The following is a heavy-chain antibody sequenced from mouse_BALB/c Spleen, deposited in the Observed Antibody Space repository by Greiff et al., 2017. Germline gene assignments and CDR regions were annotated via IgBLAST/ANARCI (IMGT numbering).Heavy chain of an antibody. CDR1: GYTFTSYT. J-gene: IGHJ2*01. CDR3: ARKKYGNPFDY. Sequence: QVQLQQSVAELARPGASVKMSCKASGYTFTSYTMHWVKQRPGQGLEWIGYINPSSGYTEYNQKFKDKTTLTADKSSSTAYMQLSSLTSEDSAVYYCARKKYGNPFDYWGQGTTLTVSS. D-gene: IGHD2-10*02. CDR2: INPSSGYT. V-gene: IGHV1-4*02.